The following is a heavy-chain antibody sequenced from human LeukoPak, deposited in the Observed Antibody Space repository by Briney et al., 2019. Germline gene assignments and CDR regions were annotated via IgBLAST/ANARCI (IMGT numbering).Heavy chain of an antibody. Sequence: SETLSLTCTVSGGSISSYYWSWIRQPPGKRPEWIAFMFYNGISNYNPSLQSRVTISVDTSKNQFSLKLSSVTAADTAVYYCARLEITFGGVIAAWGQGTLVTVSS. J-gene: IGHJ5*02. D-gene: IGHD3-16*02. V-gene: IGHV4-59*08. CDR2: MFYNGIS. CDR1: GGSISSYY. CDR3: ARLEITFGGVIAA.